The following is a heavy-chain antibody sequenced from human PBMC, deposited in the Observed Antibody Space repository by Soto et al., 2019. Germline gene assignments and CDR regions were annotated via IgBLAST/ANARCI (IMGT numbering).Heavy chain of an antibody. CDR1: GGSISSGGYS. CDR2: IYHSGST. Sequence: QLQLQESGSGLVKPSQTLSLTCAVSGGSISSGGYSWSWIRQPPRKGLEWIGYIYHSGSTYYNPCLKSRGTLSVDRSKHQFSLKRSSVTAAATAVYYCARAGGLGAVAVDYWGQGTLVTVSS. D-gene: IGHD6-19*01. V-gene: IGHV4-30-2*01. CDR3: ARAGGLGAVAVDY. J-gene: IGHJ4*02.